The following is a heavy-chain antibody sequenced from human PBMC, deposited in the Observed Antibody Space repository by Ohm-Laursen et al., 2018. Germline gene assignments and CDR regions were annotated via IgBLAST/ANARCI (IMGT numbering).Heavy chain of an antibody. CDR1: GFTFSDYS. Sequence: SLRLSCAASGFTFSDYSMNWVRQAPGKGLEWVSYISSSSSTIYYADSVKGRFTISRDNAKNSLYLQMNSLRAEDTAVYYCARAETYYCDSSGYYRFDYWGQGTLVTVSS. D-gene: IGHD3-22*01. J-gene: IGHJ4*02. CDR2: ISSSSSTI. V-gene: IGHV3-48*01. CDR3: ARAETYYCDSSGYYRFDY.